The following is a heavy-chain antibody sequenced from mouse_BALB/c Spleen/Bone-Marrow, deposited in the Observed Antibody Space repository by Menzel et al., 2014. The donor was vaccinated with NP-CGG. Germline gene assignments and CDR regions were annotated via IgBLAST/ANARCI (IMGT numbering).Heavy chain of an antibody. J-gene: IGHJ2*01. Sequence: DVHLVESGGGLVQPGGSLRLSCATSGFTFTDYYMNWVRQPPGKALEWLGFIRNKANGYTTEYSASVKSRFTISRDNSQNILYLQMNTLRADDSAPYYCARDKGRVFFDYWGQGTTLTVSS. CDR3: ARDKGRVFFDY. CDR1: GFTFTDYY. CDR2: IRNKANGYTT. V-gene: IGHV7-3*02.